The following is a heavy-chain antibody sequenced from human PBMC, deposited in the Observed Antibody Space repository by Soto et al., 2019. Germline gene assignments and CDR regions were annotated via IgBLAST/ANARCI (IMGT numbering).Heavy chain of an antibody. J-gene: IGHJ6*02. D-gene: IGHD6-13*01. Sequence: ESGGGVVQPGRSLRLSCAASGFTFSSYGMHWVRQAPGKGLEWVAVIWYDGSNKYYADSVKGRFIISRDNSKNTLYLQMNSLRAEDTAVYYCAREIAAAGDYYYYGMDVWGQGTTVTVSS. CDR1: GFTFSSYG. CDR3: AREIAAAGDYYYYGMDV. CDR2: IWYDGSNK. V-gene: IGHV3-33*01.